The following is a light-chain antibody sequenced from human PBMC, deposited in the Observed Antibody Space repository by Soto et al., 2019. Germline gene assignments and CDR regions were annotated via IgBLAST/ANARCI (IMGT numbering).Light chain of an antibody. CDR1: SSDVGGYNY. CDR2: DVN. CDR3: SSHTSSSTLVL. Sequence: QSALTQPASVSGSPGQSITISCTGTSSDVGGYNYVSWYQHHPGKAPKLMIYDVNDRPSGVSNRFSGSKSGNTASLTISGLQAEDEADYYCSSHTSSSTLVLFGGGTQLTVL. V-gene: IGLV2-14*03. J-gene: IGLJ2*01.